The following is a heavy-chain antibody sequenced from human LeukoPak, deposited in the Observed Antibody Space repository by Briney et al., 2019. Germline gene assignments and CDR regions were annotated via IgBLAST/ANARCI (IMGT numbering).Heavy chain of an antibody. Sequence: ASVKVSCKASGYTFTSYDINWVRQATGQGLEWMGWMNPNSGNTGYAQKFQGRVTITRNTSISTAYMELSSLRSEDTAVYYCARWAGVFTEGWFDPWGQGTLVTVSS. J-gene: IGHJ5*02. CDR2: MNPNSGNT. V-gene: IGHV1-8*03. D-gene: IGHD6-19*01. CDR1: GYTFTSYD. CDR3: ARWAGVFTEGWFDP.